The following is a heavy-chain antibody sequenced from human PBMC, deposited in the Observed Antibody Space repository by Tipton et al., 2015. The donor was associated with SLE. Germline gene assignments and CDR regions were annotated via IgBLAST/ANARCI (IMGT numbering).Heavy chain of an antibody. CDR1: GFTFSSYS. V-gene: IGHV3-21*01. D-gene: IGHD3-10*01. CDR3: ARTRGGQAAFDI. J-gene: IGHJ3*02. Sequence: SLRLSCAASGFTFSSYSMNWVRQALGKGLEWVSSIISSSSYIYYADSVKGRFTISRDNAKNSLYLQMNSLSAEASAVYYYARTRGGQAAFDIWGQGTIVTGSS. CDR2: IISSSSYI.